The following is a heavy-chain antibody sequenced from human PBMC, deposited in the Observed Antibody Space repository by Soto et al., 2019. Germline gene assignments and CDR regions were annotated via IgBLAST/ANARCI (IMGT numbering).Heavy chain of an antibody. CDR3: ARFPETITALITGNNGMDV. CDR2: IDYSGST. Sequence: SETLSLTCTVSGCSIGSGGYYWSCIRQHPGKGLDWIGYIDYSGSTYYNPALKRRVTISVDTSKTQFTLKLTSVTSADTAVYYCARFPETITALITGNNGMDVCGQGTTVTVS. J-gene: IGHJ6*02. V-gene: IGHV4-31*03. D-gene: IGHD3-16*01. CDR1: GCSIGSGGYY.